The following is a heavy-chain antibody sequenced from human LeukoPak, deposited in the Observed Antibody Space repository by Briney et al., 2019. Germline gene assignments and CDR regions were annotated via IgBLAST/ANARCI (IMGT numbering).Heavy chain of an antibody. J-gene: IGHJ4*02. CDR1: GGSISSSSYY. CDR3: ARFWLGSSGQLGEDYYFDY. CDR2: IYYSGST. Sequence: SETLSLTCTVSGGSISSSSYYWGWIRQPPGKGLEWIGSIYYSGSTYYNPSLKSRVTISVDTSKNQFSLKLSSVTAADTAVYYCARFWLGSSGQLGEDYYFDYWGQGTLVTVSS. V-gene: IGHV4-39*01. D-gene: IGHD3-22*01.